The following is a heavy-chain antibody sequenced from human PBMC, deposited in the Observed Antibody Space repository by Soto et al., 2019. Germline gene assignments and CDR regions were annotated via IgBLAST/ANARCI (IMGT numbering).Heavy chain of an antibody. CDR3: ARNDFWSGYLPDYFDY. CDR2: ISSSSSYI. Sequence: LRLSCAASGFTFSSYSMNWVRQAPGKGLEWVSSISSSSSYIYYADSVKGRFTISRDNAKNSLYLQMNSLRAEDTAVYYCARNDFWSGYLPDYFDYWGQGTLVTVSS. CDR1: GFTFSSYS. D-gene: IGHD3-3*01. J-gene: IGHJ4*02. V-gene: IGHV3-21*01.